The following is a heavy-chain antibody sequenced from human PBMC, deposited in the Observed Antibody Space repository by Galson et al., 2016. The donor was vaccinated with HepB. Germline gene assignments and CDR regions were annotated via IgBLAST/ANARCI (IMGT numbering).Heavy chain of an antibody. Sequence: SETLSLTCTVSGGSITGSSYYWGWIRQPPGKGLELIRSIYYSGSTYYNPSLKSRVTISVDTSKNQFSLKLSSVTAADTAVYYCARIEYGDYWAGIMDVWGQGTTVTVSS. J-gene: IGHJ6*02. CDR1: GGSITGSSYY. CDR2: IYYSGST. CDR3: ARIEYGDYWAGIMDV. V-gene: IGHV4-39*01. D-gene: IGHD4-17*01.